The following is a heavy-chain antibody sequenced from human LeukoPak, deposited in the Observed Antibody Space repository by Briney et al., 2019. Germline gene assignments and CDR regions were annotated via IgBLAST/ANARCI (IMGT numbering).Heavy chain of an antibody. CDR1: GYSISGGFY. CDR3: ARDLSYYGSGGYPTFDP. V-gene: IGHV4-38-2*02. D-gene: IGHD3-10*01. Sequence: SETLSLTCIVSGYSISGGFYWGWIRQSPGKGLEWIGSLNYSGNIYYNPSLKSRVTISLDTSKNQFSLNLSSVTAADTAVYYCARDLSYYGSGGYPTFDPWGQGTRVTVSS. J-gene: IGHJ5*02. CDR2: LNYSGNI.